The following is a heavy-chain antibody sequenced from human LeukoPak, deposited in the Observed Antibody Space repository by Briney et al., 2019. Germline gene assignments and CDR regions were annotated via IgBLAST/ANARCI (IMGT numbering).Heavy chain of an antibody. Sequence: GGSLRLSCAASGFTFDDYGMSWVRQAPGKGLEWVSGINWNGGSTGYADSVKGRFTISRDNAKNSLYLQMNSLRAEDTAVYYCARDGSSGYLATYYYYYMDVWGKGTTVTVSS. J-gene: IGHJ6*03. V-gene: IGHV3-20*04. D-gene: IGHD3-22*01. CDR1: GFTFDDYG. CDR3: ARDGSSGYLATYYYYYMDV. CDR2: INWNGGST.